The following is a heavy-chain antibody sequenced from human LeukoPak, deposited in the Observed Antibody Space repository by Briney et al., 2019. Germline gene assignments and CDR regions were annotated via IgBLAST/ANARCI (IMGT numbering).Heavy chain of an antibody. V-gene: IGHV3-53*05. J-gene: IGHJ4*02. CDR2: IYTGGTT. Sequence: GGSLRLSCAASGFTASSTYMSWVRQAPGKGLDWGSIIYTGGTTYYADSVKGRFTISRDDSKNTLFLQMGSLRAEDMAVYYCARGWVLWDYWGQGTLVTVSS. CDR3: ARGWVLWDY. D-gene: IGHD2/OR15-2a*01. CDR1: GFTASSTY.